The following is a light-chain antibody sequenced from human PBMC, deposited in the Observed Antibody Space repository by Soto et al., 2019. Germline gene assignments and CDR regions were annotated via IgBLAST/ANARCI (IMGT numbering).Light chain of an antibody. J-gene: IGLJ3*02. Sequence: QSALTQPPSASGSPGQSVTISCTGTSSDVGAYKYVSWYQQYLGKAPKLMIYEVNKRPSGVPDRFSGSKSGNTASLTVSGLQAEDEADYYCTSYTGSNIWVFGGGTKLTVL. CDR3: TSYTGSNIWV. CDR1: SSDVGAYKY. CDR2: EVN. V-gene: IGLV2-8*01.